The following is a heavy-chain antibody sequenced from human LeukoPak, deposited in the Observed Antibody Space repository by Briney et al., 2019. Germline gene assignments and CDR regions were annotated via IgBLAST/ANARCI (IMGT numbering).Heavy chain of an antibody. CDR1: GGSISSYY. D-gene: IGHD3-9*01. CDR3: ASVYYSNWLLFDP. CDR2: VYYSGTT. Sequence: PSETLSLTCTVSGGSISSYYWSWIRQPPGKGLEWIGFVYYSGTTNYNPSLKSRATISLDTSKNQFSLKLSSVTAADTAVYYCASVYYSNWLLFDPWGQGTRVTVSS. J-gene: IGHJ5*02. V-gene: IGHV4-59*01.